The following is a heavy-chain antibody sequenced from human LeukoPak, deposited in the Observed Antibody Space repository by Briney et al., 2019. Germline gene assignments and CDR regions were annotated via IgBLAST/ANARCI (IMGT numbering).Heavy chain of an antibody. D-gene: IGHD6-13*01. J-gene: IGHJ5*02. CDR1: GGSISSSSYY. CDR2: IHHSGST. Sequence: SETLSLTCTVSGGSISSSSYYWGWIRQPPGKGLEWIGSIHHSGSTYYNPSLKSRVTKSVDTSKNQFSLKLSSVTAADTAVYYCARHRAAAGKYNWFDPWGQGTLVTVSS. V-gene: IGHV4-39*01. CDR3: ARHRAAAGKYNWFDP.